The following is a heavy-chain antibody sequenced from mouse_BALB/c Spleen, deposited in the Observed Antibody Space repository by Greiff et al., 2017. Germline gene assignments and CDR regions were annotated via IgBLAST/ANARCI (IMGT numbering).Heavy chain of an antibody. J-gene: IGHJ2*01. CDR3: AREGVVATDYFDY. CDR1: GYSITSGYY. D-gene: IGHD1-1*01. V-gene: IGHV3-6*02. Sequence: ESGPGLVKPSQSLSLTCSVTGYSITSGYYWNWIRQFPGNKLEWMGYISYDGSNNYNPSLKNRISITRDTSKNQFFLKLNSVTTEDTATYYCAREGVVATDYFDYWGQGTTLTVSS. CDR2: ISYDGSN.